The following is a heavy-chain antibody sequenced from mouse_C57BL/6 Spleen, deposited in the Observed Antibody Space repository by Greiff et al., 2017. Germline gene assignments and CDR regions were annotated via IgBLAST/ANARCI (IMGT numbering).Heavy chain of an antibody. CDR1: GYTFTSYW. CDR3: ARGNDGYYSY. J-gene: IGHJ2*01. CDR2: IDPSDSYT. Sequence: QVQLKQPGAELVMPGASVKLSCKASGYTFTSYWMHWVKQRPGQGLEWIGEIDPSDSYTNYNQKFKGKYTLTVDKSSSTAYMQLSSLTSEDSAVYYCARGNDGYYSYWGQGTTLTVSS. V-gene: IGHV1-69*01. D-gene: IGHD2-3*01.